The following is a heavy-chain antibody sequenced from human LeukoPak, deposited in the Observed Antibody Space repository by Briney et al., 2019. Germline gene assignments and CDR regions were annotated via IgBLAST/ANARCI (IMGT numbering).Heavy chain of an antibody. CDR2: ISYDGSNK. J-gene: IGHJ6*02. Sequence: GGSLRLSCAASGFIFSGYAMHWVRQAPGKGLEWVAVISYDGSNKYYADSVKGRFTISRDNSKNTLYLQMNSLRAEDTAVYYCARGVVPAAYYYYGMDVWGQGTTVTVSS. D-gene: IGHD2-2*01. CDR3: ARGVVPAAYYYYGMDV. CDR1: GFIFSGYA. V-gene: IGHV3-30-3*01.